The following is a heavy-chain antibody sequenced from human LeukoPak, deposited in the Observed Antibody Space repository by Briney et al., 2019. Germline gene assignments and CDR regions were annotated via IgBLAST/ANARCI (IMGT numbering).Heavy chain of an antibody. D-gene: IGHD3-9*01. CDR3: AKESGNYDILTGYSTSDFDY. J-gene: IGHJ4*02. CDR1: GFTFSSYS. Sequence: GGSLRLSCAASGFTFSSYSMNWVRQAPGKGLEWVSSISSSSSYIYYADSVKGRFTISRDNAKNSLYLQMNSLRAEDTAVYYCAKESGNYDILTGYSTSDFDYWGQGTLVTVSS. V-gene: IGHV3-21*04. CDR2: ISSSSSYI.